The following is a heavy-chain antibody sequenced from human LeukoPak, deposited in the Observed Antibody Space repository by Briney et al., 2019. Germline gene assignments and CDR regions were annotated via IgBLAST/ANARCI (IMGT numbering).Heavy chain of an antibody. CDR2: IYYSGST. J-gene: IGHJ5*02. CDR1: GGPISSSSYY. Sequence: PSETLSLTCTVSGGPISSSSYYWGWIRQPPGKRLEWIGSIYYSGSTYYNPSLKSRVTISVDTSKNQFSLKLSSVTAADTAVYYCARQGSIVVVPANRFDPWGQGTLVTVSS. CDR3: ARQGSIVVVPANRFDP. D-gene: IGHD2-2*01. V-gene: IGHV4-39*01.